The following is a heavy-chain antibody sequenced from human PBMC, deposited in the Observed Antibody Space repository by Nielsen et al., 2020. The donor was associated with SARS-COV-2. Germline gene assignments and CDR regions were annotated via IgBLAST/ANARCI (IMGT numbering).Heavy chain of an antibody. CDR2: IYYIGNT. CDR1: GDSIITTNYY. J-gene: IGHJ4*02. D-gene: IGHD5-24*01. CDR3: VRIDMATISVDY. Sequence: SETLSLTCTVSGDSIITTNYYWAWIRQPPGKGLEWIGRIYYIGNTYYYPSLKSRVTISVDTSKNQFSLKVNSVTAADTAVYYCVRIDMATISVDYWGRGTLVTVSS. V-gene: IGHV4-39*07.